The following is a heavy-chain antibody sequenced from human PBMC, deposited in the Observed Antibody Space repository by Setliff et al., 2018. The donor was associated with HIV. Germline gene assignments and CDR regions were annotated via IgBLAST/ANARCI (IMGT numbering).Heavy chain of an antibody. CDR3: ARDEGRATGSWWDQSASWYLDY. V-gene: IGHV4-4*07. J-gene: IGHJ4*01. CDR2: ISAAGTI. Sequence: PSETLSLTCTVSGGSISSYYWSWIRQPAGKRLEFIGRISAAGTINYNPSLRSRVPLSVDTSANQFSLTVNSVTAADTAMYFCARDEGRATGSWWDQSASWYLDYWGHGILVTVSS. D-gene: IGHD6-13*01. CDR1: GGSISSYY.